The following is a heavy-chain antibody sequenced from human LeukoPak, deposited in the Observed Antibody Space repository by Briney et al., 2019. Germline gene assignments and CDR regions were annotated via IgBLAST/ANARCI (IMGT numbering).Heavy chain of an antibody. Sequence: SQTLSLTCTVSGGSISSDSYYWSWIRQPAGKGLEWIGRIYTSGSINYNPSLKSRVTISVDTSKNQFSLKLSSVTAADTAVYYCAGDYYGSGSFDYWGQGTLVTVSS. CDR3: AGDYYGSGSFDY. D-gene: IGHD3-10*01. CDR2: IYTSGSI. V-gene: IGHV4-61*02. J-gene: IGHJ4*02. CDR1: GGSISSDSYY.